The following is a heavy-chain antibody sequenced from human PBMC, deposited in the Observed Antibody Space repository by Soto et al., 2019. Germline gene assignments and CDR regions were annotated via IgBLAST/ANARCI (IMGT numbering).Heavy chain of an antibody. CDR1: GGSISTADYY. D-gene: IGHD3-22*01. J-gene: IGHJ4*02. CDR3: VSDYDSGGYIGY. CDR2: IYYRGCT. V-gene: IGHV4-30-4*01. Sequence: QVQLHESGPGLVRPSQTLSLTCNVSGGSISTADYYWSWIRQPPGKGLEWIGYIYYRGCTYYNPSLESRVAISIDTSKNQFSLNLTSVTAADTAVYYCVSDYDSGGYIGYWGQGTLVTVSS.